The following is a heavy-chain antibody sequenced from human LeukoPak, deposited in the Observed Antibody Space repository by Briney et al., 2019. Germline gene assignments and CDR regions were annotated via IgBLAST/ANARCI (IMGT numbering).Heavy chain of an antibody. CDR1: GGSISSYY. J-gene: IGHJ2*01. CDR3: ARDAPYWYFDL. Sequence: SETLSLTCTVSGGSISSYYWSWIRQPPGKGLEWIGYIYYSGSTNYNPSLKSRVTISVDTSKNQFSLKLSSVTAADMAVYYCARDAPYWYFDLWGRGTLVTVSS. CDR2: IYYSGST. V-gene: IGHV4-59*01.